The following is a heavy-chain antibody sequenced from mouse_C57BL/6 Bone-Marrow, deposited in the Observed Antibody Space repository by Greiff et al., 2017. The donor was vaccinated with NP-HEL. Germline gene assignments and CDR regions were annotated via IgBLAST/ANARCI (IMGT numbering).Heavy chain of an antibody. CDR1: GYTFTGYW. D-gene: IGHD1-1*01. J-gene: IGHJ1*03. CDR3: ARSEYYGNWYFDV. CDR2: ILPGSGST. Sequence: VQLQQSGAELMKPGASVKLSCKASGYTFTGYWIEWVKQRPGHGLEWIGEILPGSGSTNYNEKFKGKATFTADTSSNTAYMQVSSLTTEDSAIYYCARSEYYGNWYFDVWGTGTTVTVSS. V-gene: IGHV1-9*01.